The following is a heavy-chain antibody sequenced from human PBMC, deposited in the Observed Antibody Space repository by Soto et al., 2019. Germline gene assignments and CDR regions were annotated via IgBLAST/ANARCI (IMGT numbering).Heavy chain of an antibody. J-gene: IGHJ6*02. CDR3: LMVTYSGLDV. V-gene: IGHV4-4*02. CDR2: IYHSGNT. D-gene: IGHD5-18*01. CDR1: GDSISSGAW. Sequence: SETLSLTCAVSGDSISSGAWWSWVRQSPGKGLQWIGEIYHSGNTRNNPSLKSRVTMSVDKSNNQFSLNLMSVTAADTATYYCLMVTYSGLDVWGQGTAVTVSS.